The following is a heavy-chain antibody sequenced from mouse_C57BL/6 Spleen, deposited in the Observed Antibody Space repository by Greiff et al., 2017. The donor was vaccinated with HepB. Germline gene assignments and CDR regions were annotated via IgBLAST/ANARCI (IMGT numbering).Heavy chain of an antibody. CDR2: ISDGGSYT. D-gene: IGHD1-1*01. V-gene: IGHV5-4*03. J-gene: IGHJ2*01. CDR1: GFTFSSYA. CDR3: ARENDYGSFYYFDY. Sequence: EVKLMESGGGLVKPGGSLKLSCAASGFTFSSYAMSWVRQTPEKRLEWVATISDGGSYTYYPDNVKGRFTISRDNAKNNLYLQMSHLKSEDTAMYDCARENDYGSFYYFDYWGQGTTLTVSS.